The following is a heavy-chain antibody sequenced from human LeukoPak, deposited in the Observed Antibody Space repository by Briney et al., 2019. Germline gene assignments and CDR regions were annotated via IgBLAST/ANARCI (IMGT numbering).Heavy chain of an antibody. D-gene: IGHD4-11*01. J-gene: IGHJ5*02. CDR2: IHYSGTT. V-gene: IGHV4-39*07. CDR3: ARGTPYNP. CDR1: GASIDSGRYY. Sequence: SETLSLTCTVSGASIDSGRYYWGWIRQPPGKGLEWIGSIHYSGTTYYNPSLKSRVTISIDASNNQFSLKLSSVTAADTAVYYCARGTPYNPWGQGTLVTVSS.